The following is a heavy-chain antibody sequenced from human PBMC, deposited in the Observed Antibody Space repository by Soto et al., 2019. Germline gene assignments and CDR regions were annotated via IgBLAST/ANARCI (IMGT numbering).Heavy chain of an antibody. Sequence: ASVKVSCKASGYSFTDYYLHWVRQAPGQGLEWMGWINPNSGDTNFAQNFQGRVTMTRFTSISTVYMDLSRLTSDDTAVYYCARGRISCSGGFCSEANQAYFDNGGPGTLVTVSS. J-gene: IGHJ4*02. CDR2: INPNSGDT. CDR1: GYSFTDYY. D-gene: IGHD2-15*01. V-gene: IGHV1-2*02. CDR3: ARGRISCSGGFCSEANQAYFDN.